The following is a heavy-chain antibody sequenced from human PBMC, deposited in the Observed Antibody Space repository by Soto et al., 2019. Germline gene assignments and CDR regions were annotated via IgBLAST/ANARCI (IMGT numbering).Heavy chain of an antibody. V-gene: IGHV3-30-3*01. J-gene: IGHJ4*02. Sequence: GGSLRLSCAASGFTFSSYAMHWVRQAPGKGLEWVAVISYDGSNKYYADSVKGRFTISRDNSKNTLYLQMNSLRAEDTAVYYCARDYRPPRGVVTMFDYWGQGTLVTVSS. CDR3: ARDYRPPRGVVTMFDY. CDR2: ISYDGSNK. D-gene: IGHD3-22*01. CDR1: GFTFSSYA.